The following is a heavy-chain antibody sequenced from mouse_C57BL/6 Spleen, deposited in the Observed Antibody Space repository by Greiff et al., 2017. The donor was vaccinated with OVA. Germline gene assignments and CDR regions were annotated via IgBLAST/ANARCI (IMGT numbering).Heavy chain of an antibody. CDR1: GYTFTSYW. CDR2: IDPSDSYT. CDR3: ARWDTTVVEGNY. V-gene: IGHV1-50*01. D-gene: IGHD1-1*01. Sequence: QVQLQQPGAELVKPGASVKLSCKASGYTFTSYWMQWVKQRPGQGLEWIVEIDPSDSYTNYNQKFKGKATWTVDTSSSTAYMQLSSLTSEDSAVYYCARWDTTVVEGNYWGQGTTLTVSS. J-gene: IGHJ2*01.